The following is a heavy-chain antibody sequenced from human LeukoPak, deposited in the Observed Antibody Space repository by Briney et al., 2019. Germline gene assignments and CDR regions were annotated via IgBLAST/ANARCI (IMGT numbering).Heavy chain of an antibody. J-gene: IGHJ4*02. CDR3: AKDHPDDYGDYIDY. CDR2: ISYDGSNK. D-gene: IGHD4-17*01. Sequence: GGSLRLSCAASGFTFSSYGTHWVRQAPGKGLEWVAVISYDGSNKYYADSVKGRFTISRDNSKNTLYLQMNSLRAEDTAVYYCAKDHPDDYGDYIDYWGQGTLVTVSS. V-gene: IGHV3-30*18. CDR1: GFTFSSYG.